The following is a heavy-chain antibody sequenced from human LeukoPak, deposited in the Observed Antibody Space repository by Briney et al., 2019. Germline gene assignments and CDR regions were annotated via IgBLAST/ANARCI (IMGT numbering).Heavy chain of an antibody. D-gene: IGHD3-9*01. Sequence: SETLSLTCAVYGGSFSGYYWSWIRQPPAQGLEWIGEINHSGSTNYNTSLKSRVTISVDTSKNQFSLKLSSVTAADTAVYYCASILTYYDILTGSSTYDAFDIWGQGTMVTVSS. CDR1: GGSFSGYY. V-gene: IGHV4-34*01. J-gene: IGHJ3*02. CDR2: INHSGST. CDR3: ASILTYYDILTGSSTYDAFDI.